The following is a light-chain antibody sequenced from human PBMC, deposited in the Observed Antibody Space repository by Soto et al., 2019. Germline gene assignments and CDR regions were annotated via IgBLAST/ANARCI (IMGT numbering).Light chain of an antibody. CDR1: QSVSSY. V-gene: IGKV3-20*01. CDR2: GAS. CDR3: QQYGSSPGT. J-gene: IGKJ1*01. Sequence: EIVLTQSPATLSFWPLEGSSLXLRASQSVSSYLAWYQQKPGQAPRLLIYGASSRATGIPDRFSGSGSGTDFTLTISRLEPEDFAVYYCQQYGSSPGTFGQGTKVDIK.